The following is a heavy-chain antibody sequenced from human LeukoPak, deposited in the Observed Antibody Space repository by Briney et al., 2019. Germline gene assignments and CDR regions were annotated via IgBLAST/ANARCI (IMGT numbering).Heavy chain of an antibody. D-gene: IGHD3/OR15-3a*01. J-gene: IGHJ4*02. CDR3: ARQTGSGLFTLP. CDR2: IYYTGNT. Sequence: PSETLSLTCTVSGVSISSSNSYWGWIRQPPGKGLERIGSIYYTGNTYYSASLKSRVAISIDTSKNQISLRLTSVTATDTAMYYCARQTGSGLFTLPGGQGTLVTVSS. CDR1: GVSISSSNSY. V-gene: IGHV4-39*01.